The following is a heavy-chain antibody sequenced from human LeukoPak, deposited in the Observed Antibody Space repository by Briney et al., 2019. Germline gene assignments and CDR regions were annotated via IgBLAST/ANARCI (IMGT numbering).Heavy chain of an antibody. CDR2: IYSGGST. J-gene: IGHJ4*02. CDR3: ARALAARQDY. CDR1: GFTVSSNY. Sequence: PGGSLRLSCAASGFTVSSNYMSWVRQAPGKGMEWVSVIYSGGSTYYADSVKGRFTISRDNSKNTLYLQMNSLRTEDTAVYYCARALAARQDYWRQGTLVTVSS. D-gene: IGHD6-6*01. V-gene: IGHV3-66*02.